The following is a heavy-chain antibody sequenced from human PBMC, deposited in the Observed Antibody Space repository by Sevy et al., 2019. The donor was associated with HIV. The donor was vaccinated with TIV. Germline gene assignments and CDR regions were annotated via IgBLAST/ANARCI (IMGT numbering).Heavy chain of an antibody. D-gene: IGHD3-22*01. CDR2: TSAYNGNT. Sequence: ASVKVSCKASGYTFTSYGISWVRQAPGQGLEWMGWTSAYNGNTNYAQKLQGRVTMTTDTSTSTAYMELRSLRSDDTAVYYCANLVSANYYDRGYGMDVWGQGTTVTVSS. J-gene: IGHJ6*02. CDR1: GYTFTSYG. CDR3: ANLVSANYYDRGYGMDV. V-gene: IGHV1-18*01.